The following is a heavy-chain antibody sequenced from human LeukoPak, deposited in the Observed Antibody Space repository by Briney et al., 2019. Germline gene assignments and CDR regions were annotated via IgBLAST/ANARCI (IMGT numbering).Heavy chain of an antibody. CDR1: GYTFTSYG. D-gene: IGHD5-12*01. CDR2: ISAYNGNT. V-gene: IGHV1-18*01. J-gene: IGHJ6*02. CDR3: AREGYDAPPDFLNFGMDV. Sequence: ASVKVSCKASGYTFTSYGISWVRQAPGQGLEWMGWISAYNGNTNYAQKLQGRVTMTTDTSTSTAYMGLRSLRSDDTAVYYCAREGYDAPPDFLNFGMDVWGQGTTVTVSS.